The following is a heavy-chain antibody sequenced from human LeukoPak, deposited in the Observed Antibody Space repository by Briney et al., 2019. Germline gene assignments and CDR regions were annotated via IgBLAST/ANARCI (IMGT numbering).Heavy chain of an antibody. CDR3: ARGPPRDFGTSGFYYNY. J-gene: IGHJ4*02. CDR1: GGSFSDYY. D-gene: IGHD3-22*01. Sequence: PSETLSLTCAIYGGSFSDYYWSWIRQPLGKGLEWIGEINHSGSTNYNPSLTSRVTMSVDTSKNQFSLKLSSVTAADTAVYYCARGPPRDFGTSGFYYNYWGQGTRVTVSS. V-gene: IGHV4-34*01. CDR2: INHSGST.